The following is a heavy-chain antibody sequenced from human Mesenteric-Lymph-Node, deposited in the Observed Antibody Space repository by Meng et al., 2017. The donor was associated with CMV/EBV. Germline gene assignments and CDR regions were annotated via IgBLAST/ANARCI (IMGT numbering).Heavy chain of an antibody. J-gene: IGHJ6*02. CDR1: TFSTYP. CDR2: ISYDGSNK. D-gene: IGHD5-24*01. V-gene: IGHV3-30*09. CDR3: ARDAYNAPPGDYYYGMDV. Sequence: TFSTYPIHWGRQEPGKGMEGVAVISYDGSNKYYADSVKGRFAISRDNSKNTLYLQMNSLRAEDTAIYYCARDAYNAPPGDYYYGMDVWGQGTTVTVSS.